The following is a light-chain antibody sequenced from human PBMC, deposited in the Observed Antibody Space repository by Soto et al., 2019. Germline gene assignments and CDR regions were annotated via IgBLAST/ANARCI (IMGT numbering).Light chain of an antibody. CDR3: QQRINWPPIT. CDR2: DTS. CDR1: QSIRSY. J-gene: IGKJ3*01. Sequence: EIVLTQSPATLSLSPGERATLSCRASQSIRSYLAWYQQKPGQPPRLLIYDTSNRATGIPARFSGSGFGTDFTLTISSLEPEDFAIYYCQQRINWPPITFGPGTKVDIK. V-gene: IGKV3-11*01.